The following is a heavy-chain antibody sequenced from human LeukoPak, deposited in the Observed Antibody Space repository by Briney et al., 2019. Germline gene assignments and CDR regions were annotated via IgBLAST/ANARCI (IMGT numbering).Heavy chain of an antibody. CDR3: ARDGDFYYFDY. CDR2: INHSGST. Sequence: PSETLSLTCALYGGSFSGYYWSWIRQPPGKGLEWIGEINHSGSTNYNPSLKSRVTISVDTSKNQFSLKLSSVTAADTAVYYCARDGDFYYFDYWGQGTLVTVSS. D-gene: IGHD5-24*01. J-gene: IGHJ4*02. V-gene: IGHV4-34*01. CDR1: GGSFSGYY.